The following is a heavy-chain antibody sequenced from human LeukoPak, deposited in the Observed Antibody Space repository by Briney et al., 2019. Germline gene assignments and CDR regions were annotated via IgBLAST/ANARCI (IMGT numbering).Heavy chain of an antibody. V-gene: IGHV4-39*01. CDR3: ARILYYFDY. CDR2: IYYSGST. Sequence: SETLSLTCTVSGGPISSSSYYWGWIRQPPGKGLEWIGSIYYSGSTYYNPSLKSRVTISVDTSKNQFSLKLSSVTAADTAVYYCARILYYFDYWGQGTLVTVSS. J-gene: IGHJ4*02. CDR1: GGPISSSSYY.